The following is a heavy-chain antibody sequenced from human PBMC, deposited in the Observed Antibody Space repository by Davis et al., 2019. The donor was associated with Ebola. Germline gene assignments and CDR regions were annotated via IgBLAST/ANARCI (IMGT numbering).Heavy chain of an antibody. CDR1: GGSISSYY. CDR2: IYYSGST. V-gene: IGHV4-59*01. J-gene: IGHJ6*02. CDR3: ARVETGLVYYGMDV. D-gene: IGHD3/OR15-3a*01. Sequence: MPSETLSLTCTVSGGSISSYYWSWIRQPPGKGLEWIGYIYYSGSTNYNPSLKSRVTISVDTSKNQFSLKLNSVTAADTAVYYCARVETGLVYYGMDVWGQGTTVTVSS.